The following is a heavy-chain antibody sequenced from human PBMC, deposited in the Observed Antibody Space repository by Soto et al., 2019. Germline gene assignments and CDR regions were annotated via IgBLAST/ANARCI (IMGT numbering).Heavy chain of an antibody. CDR1: GYTFTSYY. D-gene: IGHD6-6*01. CDR2: INPSGGST. J-gene: IGHJ6*03. V-gene: IGHV1-46*03. CDR3: ARNSESQLPSYYYYYMDV. Sequence: GASVKVSCKASGYTFTSYYMHWVRQTPGQGLEWMGIINPSGGSTSYAQKFQGRVTMTRDTSTSTVYMELSSLRSEDTAVYYCARNSESQLPSYYYYYMDVWGKGTTVTVSS.